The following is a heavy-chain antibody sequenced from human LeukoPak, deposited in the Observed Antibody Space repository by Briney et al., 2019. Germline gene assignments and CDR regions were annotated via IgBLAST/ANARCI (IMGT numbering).Heavy chain of an antibody. V-gene: IGHV7-4-1*02. CDR3: ARDLEDIVVVVAATESGFDY. CDR1: GYTFTSYA. Sequence: VASVKVSCKASGYTFTSYAMNWVRQAPGQGLEWMGWINTNTGNPTYAQGFTGRSVFSLDTSVSTAYLQISSLKAEDTAVYYCARDLEDIVVVVAATESGFDYWGQGTLVTVSS. CDR2: INTNTGNP. J-gene: IGHJ4*02. D-gene: IGHD2-15*01.